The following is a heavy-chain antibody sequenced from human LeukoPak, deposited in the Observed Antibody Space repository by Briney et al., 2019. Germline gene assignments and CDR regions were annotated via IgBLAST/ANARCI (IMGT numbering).Heavy chain of an antibody. D-gene: IGHD6-19*01. CDR1: GYTFTGYY. Sequence: GASVKVSCKASGYTFTGYYMHWVRQAPGQGLESMGWINPNSGGTNYAQKFQGRVTMTRDTSISTAYMELSRLRSDDTAVYYCARVESSGWYFDYWGQGTLVTVSS. V-gene: IGHV1-2*02. CDR2: INPNSGGT. CDR3: ARVESSGWYFDY. J-gene: IGHJ4*02.